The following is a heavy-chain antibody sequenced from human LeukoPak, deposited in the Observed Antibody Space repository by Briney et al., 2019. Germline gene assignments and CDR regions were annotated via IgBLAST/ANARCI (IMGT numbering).Heavy chain of an antibody. V-gene: IGHV4-61*01. CDR2: IYYSGST. CDR1: GGSVSSGSYY. J-gene: IGHJ4*02. Sequence: PETLSLTCTVSGGSVSSGSYYWSWIRQPPGKGLEWIGYIYYSGSTNYNPSLKSRVTISVDTSKNQFSLKLSSVTAADTAVYYCARAGVVVAATDYWGQGTLVTVSS. CDR3: ARAGVVVAATDY. D-gene: IGHD2-15*01.